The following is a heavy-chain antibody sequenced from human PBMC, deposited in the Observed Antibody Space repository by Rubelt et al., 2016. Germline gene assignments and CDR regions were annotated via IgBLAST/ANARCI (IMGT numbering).Heavy chain of an antibody. CDR3: ARDPDNTLGVSFDI. D-gene: IGHD3-10*01. CDR2: ISSSSSYI. J-gene: IGHJ3*02. Sequence: AASGFTFSSYSMNWVRQAPGKGLEWVSFISSSSSYIKYADSVKGRFTISRDNAKNALYLQMSSLRAEDTALYYCARDPDNTLGVSFDIWGQGTRVTVSS. V-gene: IGHV3-21*01. CDR1: GFTFSSYS.